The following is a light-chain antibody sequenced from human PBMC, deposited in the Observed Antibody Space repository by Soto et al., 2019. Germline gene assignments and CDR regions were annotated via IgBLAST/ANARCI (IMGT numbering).Light chain of an antibody. V-gene: IGKV1-39*01. J-gene: IGKJ1*01. CDR1: QSISSC. CDR3: QHYNSYSEA. Sequence: EIQMTQSPSSLSASLGDRLTITCRASQSISSCLNWYQQSPGKAPKLLIYDAPILQTGVPSRFSGSGSGTEFTLTINSLQPEDFATYYCQHYNSYSEAFGQGTKVDI. CDR2: DAP.